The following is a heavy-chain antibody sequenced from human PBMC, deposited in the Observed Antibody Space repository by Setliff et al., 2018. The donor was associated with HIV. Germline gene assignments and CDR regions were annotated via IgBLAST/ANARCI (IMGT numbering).Heavy chain of an antibody. J-gene: IGHJ6*03. Sequence: PSETLSLTCTVSGGSISSGGYYWSWVRQPPGKGLEWIGEINYSGDTTYNPSLKSRVNMFIDTSKNQFSLKLSSVTAADTAVYYCARGYPGIAVAGLSYYYYYYMDVWGKGTTVTVSS. CDR3: ARGYPGIAVAGLSYYYYYYMDV. CDR2: INYSGDT. V-gene: IGHV4-61*08. CDR1: GGSISSGGYY. D-gene: IGHD6-19*01.